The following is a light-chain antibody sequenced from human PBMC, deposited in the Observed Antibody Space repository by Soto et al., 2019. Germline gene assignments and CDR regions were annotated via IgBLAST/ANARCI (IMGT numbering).Light chain of an antibody. CDR2: DAS. CDR1: QSVISW. CDR3: QQDHRCFS. Sequence: DIQMTQSPYTLSASVGDRVTITCRASQSVISWVAWYQQKPGKAPKLLISDASTLDTGVPSRFSGSGSETEFTLTISSLQPDDFATYYCQQDHRCFSYGPGTKVDVK. V-gene: IGKV1-5*01. J-gene: IGKJ3*01.